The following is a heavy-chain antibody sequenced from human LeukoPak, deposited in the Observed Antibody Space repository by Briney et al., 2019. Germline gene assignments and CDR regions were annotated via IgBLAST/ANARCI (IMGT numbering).Heavy chain of an antibody. V-gene: IGHV3-23*01. CDR2: ISGSGGGT. D-gene: IGHD3-22*01. J-gene: IGHJ4*02. CDR3: ARRGVVIRVILVGFHKEAYYFDS. Sequence: GGSLRLSCAASGFTFSSYAMSWVRQAPGKGLEWVAGISGSGGGTKYADSVKGRFTISRDNAKNTLYLQMNSLRAEDTAVYFCARRGVVIRVILVGFHKEAYYFDSWGQGALVTVSS. CDR1: GFTFSSYA.